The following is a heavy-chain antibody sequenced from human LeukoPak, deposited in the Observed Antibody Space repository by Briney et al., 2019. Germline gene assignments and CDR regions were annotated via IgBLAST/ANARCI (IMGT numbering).Heavy chain of an antibody. Sequence: GASVKVSCKASGYTFTSYYMHWVRQAPGQGLEWMGIINPSGGSTSYAQKFQGRVTMTRDTSTSTVYMELSSLRSEDTAVYYCARDRHHHHQWGVYFDYWGQGTLVTVSS. CDR3: ARDRHHHHQWGVYFDY. D-gene: IGHD3-16*01. CDR1: GYTFTSYY. J-gene: IGHJ4*02. CDR2: INPSGGST. V-gene: IGHV1-46*01.